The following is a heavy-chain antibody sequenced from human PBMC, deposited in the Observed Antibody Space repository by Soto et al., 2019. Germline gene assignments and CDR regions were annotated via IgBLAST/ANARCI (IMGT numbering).Heavy chain of an antibody. CDR2: ISSSLGHT. D-gene: IGHD1-1*01. J-gene: IGHJ4*02. Sequence: LRLSCVASGFDFSDFHISWVRQAPGKGLGWISYISSSLGHTDYAESVKGRFTISRDNAKSSVFLEMSDLRSDDTAVYYCAANWNFGLNFWGQGTLVTVSS. CDR3: AANWNFGLNF. CDR1: GFDFSDFH. V-gene: IGHV3-11*03.